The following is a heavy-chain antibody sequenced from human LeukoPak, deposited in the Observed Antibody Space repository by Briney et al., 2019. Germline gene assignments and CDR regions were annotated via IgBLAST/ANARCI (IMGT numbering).Heavy chain of an antibody. CDR1: GFNFSSYE. Sequence: PGGSLRLSCAASGFNFSSYEMNWVRQAPGKGLEWVSAISSGGRTIYYADSVKGRFTISRDNAKNSLYLQMNSLRAEDTAVYYCARDLLRLELFDYWGQGTLVTVSS. D-gene: IGHD1-7*01. CDR2: ISSGGRTI. J-gene: IGHJ4*02. V-gene: IGHV3-48*03. CDR3: ARDLLRLELFDY.